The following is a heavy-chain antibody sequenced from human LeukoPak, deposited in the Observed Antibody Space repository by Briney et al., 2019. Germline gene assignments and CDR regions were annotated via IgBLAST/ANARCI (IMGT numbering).Heavy chain of an antibody. CDR1: GFTVRSNY. J-gene: IGHJ4*02. Sequence: GGSLRLSCAASGFTVRSNYMSWVRQAPGKGLEWVSVIHSDDSTYLADSVKGRFTISRDNSKNTLYLQMKSLRAEDTAVYYCARGAGSGYYYSQSPFPFDYWGQGTLVTVSS. D-gene: IGHD3-22*01. CDR2: IHSDDST. CDR3: ARGAGSGYYYSQSPFPFDY. V-gene: IGHV3-53*01.